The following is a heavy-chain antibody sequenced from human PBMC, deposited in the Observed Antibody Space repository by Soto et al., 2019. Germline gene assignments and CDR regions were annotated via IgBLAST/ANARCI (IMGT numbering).Heavy chain of an antibody. V-gene: IGHV4-59*01. CDR1: GGSISSYY. Sequence: ETLSLTCTVSGGSISSYYWSWIRQPPGKGLEWIGYIYYSGSTNYNPSLKSRVTISVDTSKNQFSLKLSSVTAADTAVYYCARGYGSGSYIWFDPWGQGTLVTVSS. CDR3: ARGYGSGSYIWFDP. D-gene: IGHD3-10*01. J-gene: IGHJ5*02. CDR2: IYYSGST.